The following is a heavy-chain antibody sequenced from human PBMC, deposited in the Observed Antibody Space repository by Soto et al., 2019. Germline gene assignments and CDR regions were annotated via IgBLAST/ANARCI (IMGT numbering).Heavy chain of an antibody. V-gene: IGHV4-34*01. J-gene: IGHJ6*03. CDR2: INHSGST. CDR1: GGSFSGYY. CDR3: ARGREGYCSSTSCYTSGYYYYYMDV. D-gene: IGHD2-2*02. Sequence: SETLSLTCAVYGGSFSGYYWSWIRQPPGKGLEWIGEINHSGSTNYNPSLKSRVTISVDTSKNQFSLKLSSVTAADTAVYYCARGREGYCSSTSCYTSGYYYYYMDVWGKGTTVTVSS.